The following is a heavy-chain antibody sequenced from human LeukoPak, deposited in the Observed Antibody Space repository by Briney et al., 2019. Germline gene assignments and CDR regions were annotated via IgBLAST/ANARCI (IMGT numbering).Heavy chain of an antibody. CDR1: GFTFSSYA. V-gene: IGHV3-23*01. CDR2: ISGSGGST. J-gene: IGHJ6*03. Sequence: HPGGSLRLSCAASGFTFSSYAMSWVRQAPGKGLEWVSAISGSGGSTYYADSVKGRFTISRDNSKNTLYLQMNSLRAEDTAVYYCANGGVVAAPYYYYYYMDVWGKGTTVTVSS. D-gene: IGHD2-15*01. CDR3: ANGGVVAAPYYYYYYMDV.